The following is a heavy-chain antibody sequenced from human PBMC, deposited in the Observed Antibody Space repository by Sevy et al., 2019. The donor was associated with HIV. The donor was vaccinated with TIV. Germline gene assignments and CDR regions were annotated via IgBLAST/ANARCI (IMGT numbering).Heavy chain of an antibody. CDR2: IKQDGSQK. V-gene: IGHV3-7*01. D-gene: IGHD5-12*01. Sequence: GGSLRLSCAASGFTFSDDWMSWVRQAPGKGLEWVANIKQDGSQKYYVDSVKGRFTLSRDNARNSLYLQMNSLRVDDTAVYYCARDSGYTGYDWGQGTLVTVSS. CDR3: ARDSGYTGYD. CDR1: GFTFSDDW. J-gene: IGHJ4*02.